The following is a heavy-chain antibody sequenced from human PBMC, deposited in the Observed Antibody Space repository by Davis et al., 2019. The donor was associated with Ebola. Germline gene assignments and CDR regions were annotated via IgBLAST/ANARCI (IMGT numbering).Heavy chain of an antibody. D-gene: IGHD3-3*01. Sequence: PSETLSLSCTVSGGSISSGDYYWSWIGQPPGKGLEWIGYIYYSGSTYYNPSLKSRVTISVDTSKNQFSLKLSSVTAADTAVYYCARVLRSGYPAVFDYWGQGTLVTVSS. CDR2: IYYSGST. CDR3: ARVLRSGYPAVFDY. CDR1: GGSISSGDYY. V-gene: IGHV4-30-4*01. J-gene: IGHJ4*02.